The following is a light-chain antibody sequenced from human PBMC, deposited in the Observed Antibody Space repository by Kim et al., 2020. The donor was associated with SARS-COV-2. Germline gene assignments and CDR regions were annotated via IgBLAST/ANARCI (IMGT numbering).Light chain of an antibody. V-gene: IGLV1-44*01. CDR1: RSNIGSNT. J-gene: IGLJ3*02. Sequence: GQRVTISCSGSRSNIGSNTVNWYQQVPGTAPKLLIFNKSRRPSGVPDRFSGSKSDTSASLVISGLQSEDEGDYYCASWDATLEGPVFGGGTQLTVL. CDR3: ASWDATLEGPV. CDR2: NKS.